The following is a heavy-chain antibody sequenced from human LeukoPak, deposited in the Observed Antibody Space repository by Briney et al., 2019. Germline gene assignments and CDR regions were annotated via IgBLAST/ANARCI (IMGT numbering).Heavy chain of an antibody. J-gene: IGHJ4*02. V-gene: IGHV1-69*05. D-gene: IGHD2-15*01. CDR2: IIPIFGTA. Sequence: SVTVSCKPSGGTFSNHAISWVRQAPGQGLEWMEGIIPIFGTANYAQKFQGRVTITTDEATSTAYMELSSLRSEDTAVYYCASRRLEWGWSPHYFFDYWGQGTLVTVSS. CDR3: ASRRLEWGWSPHYFFDY. CDR1: GGTFSNHA.